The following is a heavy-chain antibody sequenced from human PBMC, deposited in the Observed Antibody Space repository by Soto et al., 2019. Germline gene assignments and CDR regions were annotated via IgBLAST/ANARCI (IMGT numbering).Heavy chain of an antibody. CDR3: ARDRGGSCYSAGCGMDA. Sequence: GGSLRLSCAASGFTFSSYAMHWVRQAPGKGLEWVAVISYDGSNKYYADSVKGRFTISRDNSKNTLYLQMNSLRAEDTAVYYCARDRGGSCYSAGCGMDAWGQGTTVTVSS. CDR1: GFTFSSYA. J-gene: IGHJ6*02. CDR2: ISYDGSNK. V-gene: IGHV3-30-3*01. D-gene: IGHD2-15*01.